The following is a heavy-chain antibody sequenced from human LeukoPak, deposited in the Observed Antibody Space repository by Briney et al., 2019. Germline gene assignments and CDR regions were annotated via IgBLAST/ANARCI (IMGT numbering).Heavy chain of an antibody. CDR1: GGSISSYY. Sequence: SETLSLTCTVSGGSISSYYWSWIRQPPGKGLEWIGYIYYSGSTNYNPSLKSRVTISVDTSKNQFSLKLSSVTAADTAVYYCARDATHYYDSSGYYYRGAFDIWGQGTMVTVSS. J-gene: IGHJ3*02. CDR3: ARDATHYYDSSGYYYRGAFDI. CDR2: IYYSGST. V-gene: IGHV4-59*01. D-gene: IGHD3-22*01.